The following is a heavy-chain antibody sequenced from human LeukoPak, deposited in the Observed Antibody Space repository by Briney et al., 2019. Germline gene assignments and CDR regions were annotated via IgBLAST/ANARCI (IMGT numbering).Heavy chain of an antibody. CDR1: GGSFSGYY. V-gene: IGHV4-34*01. J-gene: IGHJ5*02. D-gene: IGHD3-16*02. Sequence: SETLSLTCAVYGGSFSGYYWSWIRQPPGKGLEWIGEINHSGSTNYNPSLKSRVTISVDTSKNQFSLKLSSVTAADTAVYYCARGNYDYVWGSYRYTYNWFDPWGQGTLVTVSP. CDR3: ARGNYDYVWGSYRYTYNWFDP. CDR2: INHSGST.